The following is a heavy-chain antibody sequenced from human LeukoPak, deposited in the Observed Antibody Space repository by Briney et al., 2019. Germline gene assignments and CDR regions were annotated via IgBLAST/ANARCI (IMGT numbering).Heavy chain of an antibody. CDR1: GGSISSGGYS. J-gene: IGHJ4*02. CDR3: ARGGGYYYDSSGHVAFFDY. CDR2: IYHSGST. Sequence: SETLSLTCAVSGGSISSGGYSWSWIRQPPGKGLEWIGYIYHSGSTYYNPSLKSRVTISVDRSKNQFSLKLSSVTAADTAVYYCARGGGYYYDSSGHVAFFDYWGQGTLVTVSS. V-gene: IGHV4-30-2*01. D-gene: IGHD3-22*01.